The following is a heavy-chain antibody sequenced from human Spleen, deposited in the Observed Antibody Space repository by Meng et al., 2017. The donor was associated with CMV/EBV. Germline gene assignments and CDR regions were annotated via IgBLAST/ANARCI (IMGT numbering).Heavy chain of an antibody. CDR3: VRGYGGSYFDY. J-gene: IGHJ4*02. Sequence: CAASGFTLTTYDMQWVRQAPGKGLEWVAVIWYDGSKKYYVDSVKGRFTISRDNSKNTVYLQMNSLRAEDTAVYYCVRGYGGSYFDYWGQGTLVTVSS. D-gene: IGHD1-26*01. V-gene: IGHV3-30*04. CDR1: GFTLTTYD. CDR2: IWYDGSKK.